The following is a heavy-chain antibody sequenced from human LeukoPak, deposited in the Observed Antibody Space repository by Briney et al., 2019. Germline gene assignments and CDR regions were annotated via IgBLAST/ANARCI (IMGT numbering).Heavy chain of an antibody. Sequence: ASVKVSCKASGGTFSSYAISWVRQAPGQGLEWMGRIIPILGIANYAQKFQGRVTITADKSTSTAYMELSSLKASDTAMYYCASGYSSSWYTLFDYWGQGTLVTVSS. D-gene: IGHD6-13*01. CDR2: IIPILGIA. J-gene: IGHJ4*02. CDR1: GGTFSSYA. V-gene: IGHV1-69*04. CDR3: ASGYSSSWYTLFDY.